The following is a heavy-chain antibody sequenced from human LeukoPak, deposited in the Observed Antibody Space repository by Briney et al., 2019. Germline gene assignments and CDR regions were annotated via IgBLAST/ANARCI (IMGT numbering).Heavy chain of an antibody. Sequence: GGSLRLSCAASGFTFSSYAMSWVRQAPGKGLEWVSRINSDGSSTSYADSVKGRFTISRDNAKNTLYLQMNSLRAEDTAVYYCARESGDYYYYYMDVWGKGTTVTVSS. J-gene: IGHJ6*03. CDR2: INSDGSST. CDR1: GFTFSSYA. D-gene: IGHD4-17*01. V-gene: IGHV3-74*01. CDR3: ARESGDYYYYYMDV.